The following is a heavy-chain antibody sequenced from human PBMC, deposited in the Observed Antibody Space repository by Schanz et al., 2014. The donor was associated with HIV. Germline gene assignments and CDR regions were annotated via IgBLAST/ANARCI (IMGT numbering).Heavy chain of an antibody. J-gene: IGHJ6*02. CDR3: ARAAFSSEYYYGMDV. CDR2: IIPMFGTR. V-gene: IGHV1-69*01. D-gene: IGHD3-3*02. Sequence: QVQLVQPGAEVKKPGSSVKVSCKASGGTFSSNAISWVRQAPGQGLEWMGGIIPMFGTRNFAQKFQGRVTIIADESTSTAYMELSSLRSADTAVYFCARAAFSSEYYYGMDVWGQGTPVTVSS. CDR1: GGTFSSNA.